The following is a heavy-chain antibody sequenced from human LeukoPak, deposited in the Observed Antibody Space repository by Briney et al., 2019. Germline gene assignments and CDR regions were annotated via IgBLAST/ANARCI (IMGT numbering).Heavy chain of an antibody. J-gene: IGHJ6*03. CDR3: ARARNVGDFWSGYHFMDV. CDR2: INHSGST. CDR1: GGSFSGYY. D-gene: IGHD3-3*01. V-gene: IGHV4-34*01. Sequence: SETLSLTCAVYGGSFSGYYWSWIRQPPGKGLEWIGEINHSGSTNYNPSLKSRVTISVDTSKNQFSLKLSSVTAADTAVYYCARARNVGDFWSGYHFMDVWGKGTTVTASS.